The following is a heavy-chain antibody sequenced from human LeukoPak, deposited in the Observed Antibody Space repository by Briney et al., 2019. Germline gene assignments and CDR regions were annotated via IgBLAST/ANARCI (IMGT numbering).Heavy chain of an antibody. Sequence: GGSLRLSCAASGFTFSSYSMNWVRQAPGKGLEWVSYISSSSSTIYYADSVKGRFTISRDNAKNSLYLQMSSLRAEDTAVYYCARAPRNDFWSGYHKYWGQGTLVTVSS. D-gene: IGHD3-3*01. CDR3: ARAPRNDFWSGYHKY. V-gene: IGHV3-48*01. CDR1: GFTFSSYS. CDR2: ISSSSSTI. J-gene: IGHJ4*02.